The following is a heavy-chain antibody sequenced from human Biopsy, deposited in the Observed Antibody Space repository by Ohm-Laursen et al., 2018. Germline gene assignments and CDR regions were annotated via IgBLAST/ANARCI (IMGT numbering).Heavy chain of an antibody. CDR3: ARDRHHAAGSYAGMDV. V-gene: IGHV1-18*01. CDR1: GYMFYSYG. Sequence: GSSVKVSCKASGYMFYSYGVSWVRLAPGQGPEWMGWISGYNGNTNYPQSLQGRVTLTTDASSCTAYMELRGLRSDDTAVYYCARDRHHAAGSYAGMDVWGQGTTVTVSS. CDR2: ISGYNGNT. D-gene: IGHD3-10*01. J-gene: IGHJ6*02.